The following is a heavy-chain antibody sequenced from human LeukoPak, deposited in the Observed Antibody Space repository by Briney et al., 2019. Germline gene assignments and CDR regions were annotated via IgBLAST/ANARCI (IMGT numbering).Heavy chain of an antibody. J-gene: IGHJ6*02. CDR2: IYYSGST. Sequence: PSETLSLTCTVSGGSISSYYWSWIRQPPGKGLEWIGYIYYSGSTNYNPSLKSRVTISVDTSKNQFSLKLSSVTAADTAVYYCARDSVGDGYNYRDYGMDVWGQGTTVTVSS. CDR3: ARDSVGDGYNYRDYGMDV. D-gene: IGHD5-24*01. V-gene: IGHV4-59*01. CDR1: GGSISSYY.